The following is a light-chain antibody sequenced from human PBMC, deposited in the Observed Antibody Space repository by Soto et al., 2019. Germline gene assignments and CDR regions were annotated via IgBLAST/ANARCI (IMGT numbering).Light chain of an antibody. CDR2: DTS. Sequence: ETVMTESPATLSVSPGEGVTLSCRANQGIGDTLAWYQHKPGQTPRLLIYDTSTRATGVPARFSGSRSGTEFTLTISSLQPDDFATYYCHQYSTYTPRTFGQGTKVDIK. V-gene: IGKV3-15*01. CDR3: HQYSTYTPRT. CDR1: QGIGDT. J-gene: IGKJ1*01.